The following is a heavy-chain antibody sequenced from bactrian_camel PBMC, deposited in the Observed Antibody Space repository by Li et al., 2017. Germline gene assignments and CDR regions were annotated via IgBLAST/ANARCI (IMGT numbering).Heavy chain of an antibody. J-gene: IGHJ4*01. CDR1: GYSSTSHC. V-gene: IGHV3S1*01. D-gene: IGHD3*01. CDR2: IYTGGTTT. Sequence: HVQLVESGGGSVQAGGSARLSCVASGYSSTSHCMGWFRQAPGSEREGVATIYTGGTTTLYSDSVKGRFTISQDIAKNMMYLQLNSLNPEDTAMYYCAGHDWCSGSWCYGPFAIWSQGTQVTVS. CDR3: AGHDWCSGSWCYGPFAI.